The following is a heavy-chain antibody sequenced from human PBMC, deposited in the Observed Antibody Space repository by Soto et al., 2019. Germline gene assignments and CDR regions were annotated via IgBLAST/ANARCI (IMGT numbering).Heavy chain of an antibody. CDR2: MYYSGST. CDR3: ARREKTGKFDP. J-gene: IGHJ5*02. Sequence: QLQLQESGPGLVKPSETLSLTCTVSGGSIINSAYTWGWIRQPPGKGLEWIGTMYYSGSTYYNPSLKSRVTMSVDTSKSQFSLKLSSVTAADTAVYFCARREKTGKFDPWGQGTLVTVSS. D-gene: IGHD3-10*01. V-gene: IGHV4-39*01. CDR1: GGSIINSAYT.